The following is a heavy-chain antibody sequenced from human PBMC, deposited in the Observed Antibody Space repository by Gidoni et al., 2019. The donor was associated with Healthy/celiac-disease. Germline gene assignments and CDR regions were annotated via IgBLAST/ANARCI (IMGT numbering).Heavy chain of an antibody. CDR2: LSYDGSNK. D-gene: IGHD3-22*01. CDR3: ARDGPQYYYDSSGYPATYYFDS. CDR1: GFTFSRYA. V-gene: IGHV3-30*01. J-gene: IGHJ4*02. Sequence: QVQLVESGGGVVQPGRSLRLSWAASGFTFSRYAMHWVRQAPGKGLEWGAFLSYDGSNKYYADSVQGRFTISRDNSKNTLYLQMNSLRAEDTAVSYCARDGPQYYYDSSGYPATYYFDSWGQGTLVTVSS.